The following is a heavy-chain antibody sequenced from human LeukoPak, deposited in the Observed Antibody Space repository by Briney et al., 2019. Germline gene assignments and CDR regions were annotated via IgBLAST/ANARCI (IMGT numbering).Heavy chain of an antibody. CDR2: IYSGGST. Sequence: SETLSLTCTVPGGSISSYYWSWIRQPAGKGLEWIGRIYSGGSTNYNPSLKSRVTMSVDSSNNQFSLKLSSVTAADTAVFYCARENTGSYREFDYWGQGTLVTVSS. CDR3: ARENTGSYREFDY. V-gene: IGHV4-4*07. CDR1: GGSISSYY. D-gene: IGHD1-26*01. J-gene: IGHJ4*02.